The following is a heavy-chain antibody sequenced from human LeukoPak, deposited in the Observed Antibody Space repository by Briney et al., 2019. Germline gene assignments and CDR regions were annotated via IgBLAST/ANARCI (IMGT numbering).Heavy chain of an antibody. D-gene: IGHD2-2*01. Sequence: GGSLRLSCAASGFTFNSFAMHWVRQAPGKGLEHLAFIQSDGSDKYYADSVKGRFTISRDNSKNTLYLQMNGLRGDDTAVYYCAKELSDIVVVPAALSGYWGQGTLVTVSS. J-gene: IGHJ4*02. CDR3: AKELSDIVVVPAALSGY. CDR2: IQSDGSDK. CDR1: GFTFNSFA. V-gene: IGHV3-30*02.